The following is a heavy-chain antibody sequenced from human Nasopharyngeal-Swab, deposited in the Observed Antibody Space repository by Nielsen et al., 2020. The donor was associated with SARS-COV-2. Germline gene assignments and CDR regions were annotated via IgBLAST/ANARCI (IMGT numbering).Heavy chain of an antibody. CDR3: VRDLAYDDVC. Sequence: GGSLRLSCAASGFTFSYISMKWVRQAPGQGPEWDATISHTGNTHYADSVTGRFTISRDNSKDTLYLQMNSLRGEDTDIYYCVRDLAYDDVCWGQGTLVTVSS. CDR1: GFTFSYIS. CDR2: ISHTGNT. D-gene: IGHD4-17*01. J-gene: IGHJ4*02. V-gene: IGHV3-23*01.